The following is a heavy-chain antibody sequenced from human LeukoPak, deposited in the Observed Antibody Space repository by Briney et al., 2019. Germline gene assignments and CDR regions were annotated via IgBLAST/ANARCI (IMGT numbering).Heavy chain of an antibody. Sequence: ASVKVSCKASGYTFTSYYMHWVRQAPGQGLEWMGIINPSGGSTSYAQKFQGRVTMTRDTSTSTVYMELGSLRSEDTAVYYCARDPVGGDWYYYDSSAFDIWGQGTMVTVSS. CDR2: INPSGGST. J-gene: IGHJ3*02. D-gene: IGHD3-22*01. CDR3: ARDPVGGDWYYYDSSAFDI. V-gene: IGHV1-46*01. CDR1: GYTFTSYY.